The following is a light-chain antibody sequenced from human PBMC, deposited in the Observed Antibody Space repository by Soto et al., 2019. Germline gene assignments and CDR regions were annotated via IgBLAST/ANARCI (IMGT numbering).Light chain of an antibody. CDR1: SSNVGGNS. V-gene: IGLV1-44*01. CDR3: AAWDDSLNGYV. J-gene: IGLJ1*01. Sequence: QSVLTQPPSAAGTPGQRVTFSCSGSSSNVGGNSVNWYQHLPGAAPKLLIYSHSQRPSGVPDRFSGSKSGTSASLAISGLQSDDEADYYCAAWDDSLNGYVFGTGTKVTVL. CDR2: SHS.